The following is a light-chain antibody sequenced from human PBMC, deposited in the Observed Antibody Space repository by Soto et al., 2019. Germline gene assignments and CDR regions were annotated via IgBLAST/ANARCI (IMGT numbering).Light chain of an antibody. CDR2: LGS. V-gene: IGKV2-28*01. CDR1: ARLLHKNGYNY. J-gene: IGKJ1*01. CDR3: MQRLANCRR. Sequence: IVMTQSPLSRAVTPGEAASISCMSSARLLHKNGYNYGDWYMQKPGQSPQLLIYLGSTRASGVPDTLSGSGSDTYFTLEISTVEADDVGVYYRMQRLANCRRFGQGIKV.